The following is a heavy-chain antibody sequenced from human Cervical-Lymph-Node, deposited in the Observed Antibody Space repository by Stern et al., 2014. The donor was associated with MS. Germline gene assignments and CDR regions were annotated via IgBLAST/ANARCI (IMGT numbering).Heavy chain of an antibody. CDR3: ARVDTAMVTLYYYGMDV. Sequence: VQLVESGGGVVQPGRSLRLSCAASGVTFSSYTMHWVRQAPGKGLEWVALISYDGSNKYYADSVKGRFTISRDNSKNTLYLQMNSLRAEDTAVYYCARVDTAMVTLYYYGMDVWGQGTTVTVSS. J-gene: IGHJ6*02. CDR1: GVTFSSYT. CDR2: ISYDGSNK. V-gene: IGHV3-30-3*01. D-gene: IGHD5-18*01.